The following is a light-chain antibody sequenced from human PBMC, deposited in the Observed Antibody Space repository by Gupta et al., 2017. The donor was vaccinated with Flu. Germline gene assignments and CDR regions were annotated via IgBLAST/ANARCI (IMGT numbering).Light chain of an antibody. CDR3: QQHHNYPLT. CDR2: KAS. V-gene: IGKV1-5*03. CDR1: QTINNW. J-gene: IGKJ4*01. Sequence: DIQLTQSPSTLSASVGDRVTITCRASQTINNWLAWYQQRPGKAPKLVIYKASNLESGVPSRFSGSQSGTEFTLTISSLQPDDFATYYCQQHHNYPLTFGGGTKVEIK.